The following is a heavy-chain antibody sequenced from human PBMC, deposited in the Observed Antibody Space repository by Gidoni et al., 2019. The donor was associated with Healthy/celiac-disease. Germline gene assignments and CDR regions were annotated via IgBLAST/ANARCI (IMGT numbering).Heavy chain of an antibody. D-gene: IGHD1-1*01. J-gene: IGHJ6*03. CDR1: GFTFSCYA. Sequence: EVQLLESGGGLVQPGGSLRLSCAASGFTFSCYAMSWVRQAPGKGLEWDSAISGSGGSTYYADSVKGRFTISRDNSKNTLYLQMNSLRAEDTAVYYCAKGNWNPGYGYYYYMDVWGKGTTVTVSS. V-gene: IGHV3-23*01. CDR2: ISGSGGST. CDR3: AKGNWNPGYGYYYYMDV.